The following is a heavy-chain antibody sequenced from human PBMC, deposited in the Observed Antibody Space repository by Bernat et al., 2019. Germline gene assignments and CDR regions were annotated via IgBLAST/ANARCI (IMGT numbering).Heavy chain of an antibody. V-gene: IGHV3-23*04. Sequence: DVQLVESGGVSVQPGESLRLSCAASGFSFSIHGMSWLRQAPGKGLEWVSSIGASGSGTYYADSQKGRFTIPSDNTKNTLFLQMNSRTAEDTAVYVYDKGDERGSGTDYVIDVWGQGTTVTVSS. D-gene: IGHD3-16*01. CDR2: IGASGSGT. J-gene: IGHJ6*02. CDR1: GFSFSIHG. CDR3: DKGDERGSGTDYVIDV.